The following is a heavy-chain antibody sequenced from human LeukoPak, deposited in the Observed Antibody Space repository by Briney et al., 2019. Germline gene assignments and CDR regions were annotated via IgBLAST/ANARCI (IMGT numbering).Heavy chain of an antibody. D-gene: IGHD1-1*01. CDR3: ARAANEWVRHNFDY. Sequence: SQTLSLTCTVSGGSISSGNYYWSWIRQHPGKGLEWIGYIYNTGSPYYNPSLRSRVTISPDTSKNEFSLSLSAVTAADTAVYYCARAANEWVRHNFDYWGQGALVTVSS. V-gene: IGHV4-31*03. J-gene: IGHJ4*02. CDR1: GGSISSGNYY. CDR2: IYNTGSP.